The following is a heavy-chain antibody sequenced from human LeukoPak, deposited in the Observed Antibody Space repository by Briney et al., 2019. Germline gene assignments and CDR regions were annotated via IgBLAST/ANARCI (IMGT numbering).Heavy chain of an antibody. V-gene: IGHV3-48*04. CDR1: GFIFNEYS. CDR2: ISSRSSTI. CDR3: ARTGTYSSSPKYFDY. Sequence: PGGSLRLSCVGSGFIFNEYSLNWVRQAPGKGPEWVSYISSRSSTIYYADSVKGRFTISRDNAKNSLYLQMNSLRAEDTALYHCARTGTYSSSPKYFDYWGQGTLVTVSS. D-gene: IGHD6-6*01. J-gene: IGHJ4*02.